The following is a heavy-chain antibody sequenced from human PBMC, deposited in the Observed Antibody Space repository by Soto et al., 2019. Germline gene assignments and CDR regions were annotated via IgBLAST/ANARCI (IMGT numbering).Heavy chain of an antibody. Sequence: QVHLQESGPGVVKASETLSLTCSLSGGSTSGKYWSWIRQSAGKGLEWIGRIYSSGRTHYNPSLGSRVSMSVAQYPFSLRLTSVTAADTAIYFCARDFVVNTAMDYWYFDLWGRGTQVSVSS. D-gene: IGHD5-18*01. CDR2: IYSSGRT. V-gene: IGHV4-4*07. CDR1: GGSTSGKY. CDR3: ARDFVVNTAMDYWYFDL. J-gene: IGHJ2*01.